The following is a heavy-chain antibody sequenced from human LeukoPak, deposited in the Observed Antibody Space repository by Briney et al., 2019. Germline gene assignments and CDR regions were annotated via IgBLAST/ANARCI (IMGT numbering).Heavy chain of an antibody. CDR1: GYSFTSYW. J-gene: IGHJ3*02. CDR2: IYPGDSDT. CDR3: GRIPAAGSLKGSFDI. Sequence: GESLQISCKGSGYSFTSYWIGWVRQMPGKGLEWMGIIYPGDSDTTYSPSFQGQVTISADKSISTAYLQWSSLKASDSAMYYCGRIPAAGSLKGSFDIWGQGTMVTVSS. D-gene: IGHD6-13*01. V-gene: IGHV5-51*01.